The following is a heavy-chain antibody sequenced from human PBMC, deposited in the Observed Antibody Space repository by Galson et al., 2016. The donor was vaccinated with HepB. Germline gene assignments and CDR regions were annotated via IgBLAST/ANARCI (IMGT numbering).Heavy chain of an antibody. D-gene: IGHD3-22*01. CDR3: ARAGPYYYDSNGMDV. CDR1: GFSLSSYS. Sequence: SLRLSCAASGFSLSSYSMNWVRQAPGKGLEWVSYISSSFSPIYYADSVQGRYTISRDNAKNSLYLQMNSMRHEDMAVYYCARAGPYYYDSNGMDVWGQGTTVTVSS. V-gene: IGHV3-48*02. CDR2: ISSSFSPI. J-gene: IGHJ6*02.